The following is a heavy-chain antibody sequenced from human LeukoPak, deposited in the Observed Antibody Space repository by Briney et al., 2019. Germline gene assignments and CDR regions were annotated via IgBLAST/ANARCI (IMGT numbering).Heavy chain of an antibody. Sequence: GASVKVSCKASGHTFTGYYMHWVRQAPGQGLEWMGWINPNSGGTNYAQKFQGRVTMTRDTSISTAYMELSRLRSDDTAVYYCARPTYDILTGWQSYYFDYWGQGTLVTVSS. CDR1: GHTFTGYY. V-gene: IGHV1-2*02. D-gene: IGHD3-9*01. CDR3: ARPTYDILTGWQSYYFDY. CDR2: INPNSGGT. J-gene: IGHJ4*02.